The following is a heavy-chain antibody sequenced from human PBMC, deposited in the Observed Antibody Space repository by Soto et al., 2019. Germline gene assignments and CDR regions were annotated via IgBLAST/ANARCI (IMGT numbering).Heavy chain of an antibody. CDR3: AGQTFTIAAASYGRSNWFDP. V-gene: IGHV4-61*08. D-gene: IGHD6-25*01. CDR2: IYYSGST. Sequence: SETLSLTCTVSGGSVSSGDYYWSWIRQPPGKGLEWIGNIYYSGSTNYNPSLKSRATISVDTSKDEFSLRLNSVTAADTAVYYCAGQTFTIAAASYGRSNWFDPWGPGTLVTVSS. J-gene: IGHJ5*02. CDR1: GGSVSSGDYY.